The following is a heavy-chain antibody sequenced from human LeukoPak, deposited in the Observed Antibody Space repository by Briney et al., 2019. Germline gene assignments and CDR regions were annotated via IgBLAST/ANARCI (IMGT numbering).Heavy chain of an antibody. Sequence: GGSLRLSCAASGFTFSSYAMSWVRQAPGKGLEWVSAISGSGGSTYYADSVKGRFTISRDNAKNSLYLQMNSLRAEDTALYYCARVASNYDFDCWGQGTLVTVSS. CDR3: ARVASNYDFDC. J-gene: IGHJ4*02. CDR1: GFTFSSYA. CDR2: ISGSGGST. D-gene: IGHD4-11*01. V-gene: IGHV3-23*01.